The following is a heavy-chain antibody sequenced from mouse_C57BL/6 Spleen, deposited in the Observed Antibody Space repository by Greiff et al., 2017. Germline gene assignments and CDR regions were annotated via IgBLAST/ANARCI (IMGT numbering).Heavy chain of an antibody. CDR2: ISSGGSYT. Sequence: VQLKESGGDLVKPGASLKLSCAASGFTFSSYGMSWVRQTPDKRLEWVATISSGGSYTYDPDSVKGRFTIARDTAKNTLYLQMSSLKSEDTAMYYCARHDLGGFDYWGQGTTLTVSS. V-gene: IGHV5-6*01. CDR1: GFTFSSYG. CDR3: ARHDLGGFDY. J-gene: IGHJ2*01. D-gene: IGHD4-1*01.